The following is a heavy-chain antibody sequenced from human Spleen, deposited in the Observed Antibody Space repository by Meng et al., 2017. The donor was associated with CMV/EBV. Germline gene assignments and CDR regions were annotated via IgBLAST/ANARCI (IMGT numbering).Heavy chain of an antibody. J-gene: IGHJ5*01. CDR1: GFTFSNYA. CDR3: AKDHALMVPVWFDS. Sequence: GGSLRLSCAASGFTFSNYAMSWVRQAPGKGLEWVSSISGGGGSTYYADSVKGRFTVSRDNSKNTLYLQMNSLRAEDAALYYCAKDHALMVPVWFDSWGQGTLVTVSS. V-gene: IGHV3-23*01. CDR2: ISGGGGST. D-gene: IGHD2-15*01.